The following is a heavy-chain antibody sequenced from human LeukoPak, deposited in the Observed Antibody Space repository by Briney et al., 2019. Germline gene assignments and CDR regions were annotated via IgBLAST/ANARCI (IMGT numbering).Heavy chain of an antibody. J-gene: IGHJ4*02. Sequence: SETLSLTCTVSGGSISSGSYYWTWIRQPAGKGLEWIGRVYISGSTNYNPSLKSRVTISVDTSKNQFSLKLSSVTAADTAVYYCARARHRIAAAGIASFDYWGQGTLVTVSS. CDR1: GGSISSGSYY. D-gene: IGHD6-13*01. CDR2: VYISGST. V-gene: IGHV4-61*02. CDR3: ARARHRIAAAGIASFDY.